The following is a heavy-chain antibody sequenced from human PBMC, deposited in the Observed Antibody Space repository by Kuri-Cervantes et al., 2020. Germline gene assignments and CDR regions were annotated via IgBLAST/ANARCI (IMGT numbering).Heavy chain of an antibody. V-gene: IGHV3-30-3*01. D-gene: IGHD2-2*01. J-gene: IGHJ6*02. Sequence: LSLTCAASGFTFSSYAMHWVRQAPGKGLEWVAVISYDGSNKYYADSVKGRFTTSRDNSKNTLYLQMNSLRAEDTAVYYCAKDINVVVPAAMPSYYYYGMDVWGQGTTVTVSS. CDR1: GFTFSSYA. CDR2: ISYDGSNK. CDR3: AKDINVVVPAAMPSYYYYGMDV.